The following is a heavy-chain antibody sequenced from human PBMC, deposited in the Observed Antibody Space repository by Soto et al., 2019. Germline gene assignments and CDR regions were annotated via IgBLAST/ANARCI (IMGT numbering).Heavy chain of an antibody. Sequence: PWGCLGLSCAACGLTFEYYAMHWVWQAPGKGLEWVSGISWDSRSVAYADSVKGRFTISRDNAENSLHLQMNSLRAEDTAVYYCAKDSIRRSFSRSSTRARDAFDIWGQGTMVTVSS. CDR1: GLTFEYYA. D-gene: IGHD6-6*01. CDR2: ISWDSRSV. CDR3: AKDSIRRSFSRSSTRARDAFDI. J-gene: IGHJ3*02. V-gene: IGHV3-9*01.